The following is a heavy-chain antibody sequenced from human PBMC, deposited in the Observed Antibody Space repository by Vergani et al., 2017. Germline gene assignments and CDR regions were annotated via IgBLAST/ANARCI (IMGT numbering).Heavy chain of an antibody. J-gene: IGHJ5*02. CDR3: ARHQVFCSGGSCYPHRNWFDP. Sequence: QVQLQESGPGLVKPSETLSLTCAVYGGSFSGYYWSWIRQPPGKGLEWIGEINPSGSTNYNPSLKSRVTISVDTSKNQFSLKLSSVTAADTAVYYCARHQVFCSGGSCYPHRNWFDPWGQGTLVTVSA. CDR2: INPSGST. V-gene: IGHV4-34*01. CDR1: GGSFSGYY. D-gene: IGHD2-15*01.